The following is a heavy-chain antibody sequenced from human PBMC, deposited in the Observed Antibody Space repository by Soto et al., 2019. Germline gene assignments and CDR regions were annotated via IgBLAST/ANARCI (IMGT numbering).Heavy chain of an antibody. CDR3: ATYGGSTRYFDY. CDR1: GYTFTSYY. D-gene: IGHD5-12*01. V-gene: IGHV1-46*01. J-gene: IGHJ4*02. CDR2: INPSGGST. Sequence: ASVNVSCKASGYTFTSYYMHWVRQAPGQGLEWMGIINPSGGSTSYAQKFQGRVTMTRDTSTSTVYMELSSLRSEDTAVYYCATYGGSTRYFDYWGQGTLVTVSS.